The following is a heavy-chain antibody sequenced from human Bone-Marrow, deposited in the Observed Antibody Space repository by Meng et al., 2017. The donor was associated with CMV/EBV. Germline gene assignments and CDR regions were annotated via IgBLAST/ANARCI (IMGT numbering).Heavy chain of an antibody. D-gene: IGHD2-2*02. V-gene: IGHV3-9*01. J-gene: IGHJ6*02. CDR2: ISWNSGSI. Sequence: SLKISCAASGFTFDDYAMHWVRQAPGKGLEWVSGISWNSGSIGYADSVKGRFTISRDNAKNSLYLQLNSLRAEDTALYYCAKDISCSSTSCDSGFYYSYGMDVWGQGTTVTVSS. CDR1: GFTFDDYA. CDR3: AKDISCSSTSCDSGFYYSYGMDV.